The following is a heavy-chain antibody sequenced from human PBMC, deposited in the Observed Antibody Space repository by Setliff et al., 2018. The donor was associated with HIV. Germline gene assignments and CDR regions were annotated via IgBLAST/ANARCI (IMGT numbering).Heavy chain of an antibody. CDR3: ARDRLPKWGSHYTY. V-gene: IGHV1-2*02. D-gene: IGHD3-3*01. Sequence: VASVKVSCKASGYTFTDYYLHWVRQAPGQGLEWMGWINPNNDDTKSAQKFQGRVTMTRDTSISTAYMELSSLRSDDTAVYYCARDRLPKWGSHYTYWGQGTMVTVSS. J-gene: IGHJ4*02. CDR1: GYTFTDYY. CDR2: INPNNDDT.